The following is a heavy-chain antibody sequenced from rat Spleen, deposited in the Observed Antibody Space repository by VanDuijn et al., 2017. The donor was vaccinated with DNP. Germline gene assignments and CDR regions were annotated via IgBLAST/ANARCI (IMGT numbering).Heavy chain of an antibody. CDR1: GYTFTSYY. D-gene: IGHD1-2*01. J-gene: IGHJ4*01. Sequence: QVQLQQSGAELAKPGSSVKISCKASGYTFTSYYISWIKQTTGQGLEYIGYINTGSGGTNYNEKFKGKATLTVDKSSSTAFMQLSSLTPDDSAFYYCERWGPIAAHAMDAWGQGTSVTVSS. CDR3: ERWGPIAAHAMDA. V-gene: IGHV1-43*01. CDR2: INTGSGGT.